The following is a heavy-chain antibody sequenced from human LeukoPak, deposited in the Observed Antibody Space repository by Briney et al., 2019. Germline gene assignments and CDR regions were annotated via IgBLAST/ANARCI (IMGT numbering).Heavy chain of an antibody. D-gene: IGHD2-2*01. J-gene: IGHJ4*02. CDR3: ATDVPSHIVVVPAAFDY. Sequence: ASVKVSCKVSGYTLAELSMHWVRQVPGKGLEWMGGFDPEDGETIYAQKFQGRVTMTEDTSTDTAYMELSSLRSEDTAVYYCATDVPSHIVVVPAAFDYWGQGTLVTVSS. CDR1: GYTLAELS. V-gene: IGHV1-24*01. CDR2: FDPEDGET.